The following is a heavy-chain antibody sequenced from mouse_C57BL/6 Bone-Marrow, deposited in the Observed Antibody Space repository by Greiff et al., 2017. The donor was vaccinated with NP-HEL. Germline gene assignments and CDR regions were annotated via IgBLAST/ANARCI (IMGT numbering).Heavy chain of an antibody. V-gene: IGHV1-62-2*01. J-gene: IGHJ3*01. CDR3: ARHERGAYYSNYAWFAY. D-gene: IGHD2-5*01. Sequence: QVQLKQSGAELVKPGASVKLSCKASGYTFTEYTIHWVKQRSGQGLEWIGWFYPGSGSIKYNEKFKDKATLTADKSSSTVYMELSRLTSEDSAVYFCARHERGAYYSNYAWFAYWGQGTLVTVSA. CDR2: FYPGSGSI. CDR1: GYTFTEYT.